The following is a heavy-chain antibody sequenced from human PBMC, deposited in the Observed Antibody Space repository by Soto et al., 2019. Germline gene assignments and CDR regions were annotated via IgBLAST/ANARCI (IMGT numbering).Heavy chain of an antibody. D-gene: IGHD1-1*01. CDR2: ISFDGNNK. Sequence: QVQLVESGGGVVQPGRSLRLSCAASGFTFTNYGMHWVRQTPGKGLEWVAVISFDGNNKFYADSVKGRFTISRDTSESTLYLQLNSLRPEDTAVYYCARDLRYSYGMDVWGHGTTVTGSS. CDR1: GFTFTNYG. CDR3: ARDLRYSYGMDV. V-gene: IGHV3-30*03. J-gene: IGHJ6*02.